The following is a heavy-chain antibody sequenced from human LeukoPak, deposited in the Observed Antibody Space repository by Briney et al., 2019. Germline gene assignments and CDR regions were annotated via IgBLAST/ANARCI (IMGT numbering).Heavy chain of an antibody. CDR1: GFTFNNYG. V-gene: IGHV3-21*01. CDR2: ISSDNSDI. CDR3: ARGGVSRIAAAGTYAFDI. D-gene: IGHD6-13*01. Sequence: GGSLRLSCVASGFTFNNYGLNWVRQAPGKGLEWVSSISSDNSDIYYADSVKGRFTVSRDNAKNSLSLQMNSLRVEDTAVYYCARGGVSRIAAAGTYAFDIWGQGTMVTVSS. J-gene: IGHJ3*02.